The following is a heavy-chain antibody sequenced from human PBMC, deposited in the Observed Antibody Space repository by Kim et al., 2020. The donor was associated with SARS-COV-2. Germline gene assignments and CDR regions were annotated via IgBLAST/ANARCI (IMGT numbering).Heavy chain of an antibody. J-gene: IGHJ4*02. CDR2: IYNGGSA. V-gene: IGHV4-4*02. Sequence: SETLSLTCAVSGDAINTTNWLSWVRQSPKKGLEWIGQIYNGGSASYNPSLKSRVTVSIDTSKKQFSLRLTSVSAADTAVYYCAREGGSSPFASWGQGILVTVSS. CDR1: GDAINTTNW. CDR3: AREGGSSPFAS. D-gene: IGHD3-16*01.